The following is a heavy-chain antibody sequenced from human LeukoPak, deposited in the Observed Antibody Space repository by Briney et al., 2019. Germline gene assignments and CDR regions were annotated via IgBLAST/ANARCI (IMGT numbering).Heavy chain of an antibody. V-gene: IGHV3-48*03. CDR3: ARMLKLPPYYFDY. Sequence: GGSLRLSCAASGFTFSGYEMNWVRQAPGKGLEWVSYISSSGSTIYYADSVKGRFTISRDNAKNSLYLQMNSLRAEDTAVYYCARMLKLPPYYFDYWGQGTLVTVSS. J-gene: IGHJ4*02. CDR1: GFTFSGYE. D-gene: IGHD5-24*01. CDR2: ISSSGSTI.